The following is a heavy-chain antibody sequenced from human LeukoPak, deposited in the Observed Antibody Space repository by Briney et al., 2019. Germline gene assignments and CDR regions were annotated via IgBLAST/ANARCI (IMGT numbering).Heavy chain of an antibody. CDR1: GFAFSSQA. CDR3: AKDARRTSGWYFFGY. V-gene: IGHV3-23*01. Sequence: GGSLRLSCAASGFAFSSQAMGWVRQAPGKGLEWVSVISDSGGSTYYADSVKGRFTISRDNSKNTLFLQMNSLRAEDTAVYFCAKDARRTSGWYFFGYWGQGTLVTVSS. J-gene: IGHJ4*02. CDR2: ISDSGGST. D-gene: IGHD6-19*01.